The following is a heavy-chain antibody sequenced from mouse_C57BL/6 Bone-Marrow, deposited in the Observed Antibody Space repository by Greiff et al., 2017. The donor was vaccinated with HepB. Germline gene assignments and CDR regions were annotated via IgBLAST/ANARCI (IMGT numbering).Heavy chain of an antibody. CDR1: GYTFTSYW. CDR2: INPSSGYT. V-gene: IGHV1-7*01. Sequence: VQLQQSGAELAKPGASVKLSCKASGYTFTSYWMHWVKQRPGQGLEWIGYINPSSGYTKYNQKFKDKATLTADKYSSTAYMQLSSLTYEYSAVYYCARVAGYYYGSSYVYFDVWGTGTTVTVSS. J-gene: IGHJ1*03. CDR3: ARVAGYYYGSSYVYFDV. D-gene: IGHD1-1*01.